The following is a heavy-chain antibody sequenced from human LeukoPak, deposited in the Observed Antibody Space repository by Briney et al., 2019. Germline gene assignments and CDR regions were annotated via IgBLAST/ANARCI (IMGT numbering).Heavy chain of an antibody. V-gene: IGHV3-30*18. CDR2: ISYDGSNK. J-gene: IGHJ6*02. CDR1: GFTFSSYG. CDR3: AKDEYYGSGSYYNDNTYYYYYGMDV. D-gene: IGHD3-10*01. Sequence: PGGSLRLSCAASGFTFSSYGMHWVRQAPGKGLEWVAVISYDGSNKYYADSVKGRFTISRDNSKNTLYLQMNSLRAEDTAVYYCAKDEYYGSGSYYNDNTYYYYYGMDVWGQGTTVTVSS.